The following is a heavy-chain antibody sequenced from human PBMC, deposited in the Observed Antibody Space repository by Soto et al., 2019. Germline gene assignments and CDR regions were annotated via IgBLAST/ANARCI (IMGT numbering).Heavy chain of an antibody. J-gene: IGHJ6*02. CDR1: GGSISSGGYY. V-gene: IGHV4-31*03. CDR3: ALPSYPLYYAMDV. Sequence: QVQLQESGPGLVKPSQTLSLTCTVSGGSISSGGYYWTWIRQHPGKGLEWIGYIYYGGNTNYNPSLKSRVTISEDTSKNLFSLKLSSVTAADTAVYYCALPSYPLYYAMDVWGQGTTVTVSS. D-gene: IGHD1-26*01. CDR2: IYYGGNT.